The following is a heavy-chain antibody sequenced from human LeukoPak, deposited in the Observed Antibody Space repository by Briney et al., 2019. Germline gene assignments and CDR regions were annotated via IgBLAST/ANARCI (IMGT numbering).Heavy chain of an antibody. CDR3: ARGSTYSSSPFDY. CDR1: GFTFSSYA. D-gene: IGHD6-6*01. CDR2: ISYDGSNK. J-gene: IGHJ4*02. V-gene: IGHV3-30*04. Sequence: GGSLRLSCAASGFTFSSYAMHWVRQAPGKGLEWVAVISYDGSNKYYADSVKGRFTISRDNSKNTLYLQMNSLRAEDTAVYYCARGSTYSSSPFDYWGQGILVTVSS.